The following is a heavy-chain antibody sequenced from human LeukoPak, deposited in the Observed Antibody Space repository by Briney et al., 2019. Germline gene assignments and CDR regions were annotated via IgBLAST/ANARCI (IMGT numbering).Heavy chain of an antibody. J-gene: IGHJ4*02. V-gene: IGHV3-7*01. Sequence: PGGSLRLSCAASGFAFSSYWMSWVRQAPGKGPEWVANIKRDGSDTYYVDSVKGRFTISRDNAKNSLYLQLNSLRAEDTAVYYCARDANYYDSRGENYFNCWGQGTLVTVSS. CDR3: ARDANYYDSRGENYFNC. D-gene: IGHD3-22*01. CDR2: IKRDGSDT. CDR1: GFAFSSYW.